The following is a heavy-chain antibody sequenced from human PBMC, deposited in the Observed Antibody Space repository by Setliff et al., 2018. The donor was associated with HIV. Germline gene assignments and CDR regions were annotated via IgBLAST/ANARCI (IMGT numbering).Heavy chain of an antibody. CDR1: GGSISTYY. V-gene: IGHV4-59*12. CDR2: IYSSGST. CDR3: ARAGRGSGRYVYSFDY. Sequence: PSETLSLTCTVSGGSISTYYWNWIRQPPGKGLEWIGYIYSSGSTNYNPSLKSRVTISVDTSKNQLSLKLSSVTAADTAVYYCARAGRGSGRYVYSFDYWGQGSLVTVPS. J-gene: IGHJ4*02. D-gene: IGHD1-26*01.